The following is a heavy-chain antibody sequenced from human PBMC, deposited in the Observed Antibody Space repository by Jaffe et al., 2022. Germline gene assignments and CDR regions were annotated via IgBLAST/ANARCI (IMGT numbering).Heavy chain of an antibody. Sequence: QVTLRESGPALVKPTQTLTLTCTFSGFSLSTSGMCVSWIRQPPGKALEWLALIDWDDDKYYSTSLKTRLTISKDTSKNQVVLTMTNMDPVDTATYYCARRTSRSGWYGGAHYYYYYMDVWGKGTTVTVSS. CDR3: ARRTSRSGWYGGAHYYYYYMDV. J-gene: IGHJ6*03. CDR2: IDWDDDK. CDR1: GFSLSTSGMC. D-gene: IGHD6-19*01. V-gene: IGHV2-70*01.